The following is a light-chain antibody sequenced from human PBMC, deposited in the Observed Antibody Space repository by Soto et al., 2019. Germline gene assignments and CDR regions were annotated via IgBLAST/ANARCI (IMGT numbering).Light chain of an antibody. CDR2: DDS. V-gene: IGLV3-21*02. CDR1: NIGSKT. Sequence: LTQPPSMSVAPGQTARITCGGNNIGSKTVHWYQQKAGQAPVLVVYDDSDRPSGIPERFSGSNSGNTATLTISRVEAGDEADYYCQVWDVSTAHYVFGTGTKVTVL. CDR3: QVWDVSTAHYV. J-gene: IGLJ1*01.